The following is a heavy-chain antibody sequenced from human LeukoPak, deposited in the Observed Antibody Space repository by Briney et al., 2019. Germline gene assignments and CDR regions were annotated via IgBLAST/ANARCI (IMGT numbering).Heavy chain of an antibody. CDR3: ARVWDTSRNYYYYGMDV. Sequence: ASVKVSCKASGYTFTSYGISWMRQAPGQGLEWMGWISAYNGNTNYAQKLQGRVTMTTDTSTSTAYMELRSLRSDDTAVYYCARVWDTSRNYYYYGMDVWGQGTTVTVSS. J-gene: IGHJ6*02. D-gene: IGHD5-18*01. CDR2: ISAYNGNT. V-gene: IGHV1-18*01. CDR1: GYTFTSYG.